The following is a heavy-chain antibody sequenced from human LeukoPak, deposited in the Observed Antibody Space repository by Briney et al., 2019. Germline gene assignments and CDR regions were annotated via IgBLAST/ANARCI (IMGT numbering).Heavy chain of an antibody. Sequence: SETLSLTCAVSGGSISSGGYSWSWIRQPPGKGLEWIGYIYYSGSTYYNPSLKSRVTISVDTSKNQFSLKLSSVTAADTAVYYCARVVQSTDSSGFYLPEYFQHWGQGTLVTVSS. CDR1: GGSISSGGYS. CDR2: IYYSGST. D-gene: IGHD3-22*01. V-gene: IGHV4-30-4*07. J-gene: IGHJ1*01. CDR3: ARVVQSTDSSGFYLPEYFQH.